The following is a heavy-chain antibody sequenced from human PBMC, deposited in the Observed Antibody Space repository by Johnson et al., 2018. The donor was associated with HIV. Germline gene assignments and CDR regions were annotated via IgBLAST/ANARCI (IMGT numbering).Heavy chain of an antibody. J-gene: IGHJ3*02. CDR3: ARPRTGSDAFDI. CDR1: GFRFSTYA. Sequence: LVESGGGLVQPGGSLRLSCAASGFRFSTYALHWVRQTPGKGLECVALISDVGSKIYHADSVQGRFTISRDNSKNTLYLQMNSLRAEDTAVYYCARPRTGSDAFDIWGQGTMVTVSS. V-gene: IGHV3-30*04. D-gene: IGHD7-27*01. CDR2: ISDVGSKI.